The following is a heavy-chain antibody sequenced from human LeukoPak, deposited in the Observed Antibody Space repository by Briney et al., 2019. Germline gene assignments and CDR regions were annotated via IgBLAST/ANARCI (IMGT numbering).Heavy chain of an antibody. D-gene: IGHD2/OR15-2a*01. CDR2: ISYDGSNK. V-gene: IGHV3-30*04. CDR3: SRDFFSMILHDSFAI. Sequence: GGSLRLSCAASGFTFSSYAMHWVRQAPGKGLEWVAVISYDGSNKYYADSVKGRFTISRDNSKNTLYLQMNSLRAEDTAVYYCSRDFFSMILHDSFAIWGQGTMVTVSS. J-gene: IGHJ3*02. CDR1: GFTFSSYA.